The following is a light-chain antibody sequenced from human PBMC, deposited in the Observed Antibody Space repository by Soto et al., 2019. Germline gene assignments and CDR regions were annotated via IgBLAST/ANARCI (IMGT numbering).Light chain of an antibody. CDR3: SSYTPSSTPVV. V-gene: IGLV2-14*01. Sequence: QSALTQPASVSGSPGQSITISCTGTSSDVGGYNYVSWYQQHPGKAPKLMIYDVTNRPSGVSNRFSGSKSGNTASLTISGLQAEDEADYYCSSYTPSSTPVVFGGGTKLTVL. CDR1: SSDVGGYNY. J-gene: IGLJ2*01. CDR2: DVT.